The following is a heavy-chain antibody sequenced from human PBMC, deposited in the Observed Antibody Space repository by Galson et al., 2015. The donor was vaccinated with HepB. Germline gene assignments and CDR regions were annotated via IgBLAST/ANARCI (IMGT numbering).Heavy chain of an antibody. D-gene: IGHD5-24*01. CDR3: ARDRPGRNGYTGNWYFDL. J-gene: IGHJ2*01. V-gene: IGHV1-18*04. Sequence: SVKVSCKAFGYTFTSNGISWVRQAPGQGLEWMGWISAYNGNTYYAQKFQGRVTLTTDTSTSTAYMELRSLTSDDTAVYYCARDRPGRNGYTGNWYFDLWGRGTLVTVSS. CDR2: ISAYNGNT. CDR1: GYTFTSNG.